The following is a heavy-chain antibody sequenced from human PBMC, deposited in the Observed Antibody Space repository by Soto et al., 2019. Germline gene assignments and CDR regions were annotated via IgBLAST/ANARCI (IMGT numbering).Heavy chain of an antibody. V-gene: IGHV1-8*01. J-gene: IGHJ4*02. CDR2: MNPNSGNT. CDR3: ARGYYYDSSGYYYRGEAVDY. CDR1: GYTFTSYD. D-gene: IGHD3-22*01. Sequence: GASVKVSCKASGYTFTSYDINWVRQATGQGLEWMGWMNPNSGNTGYAQKFQGRVTMTRNTSISTAYMELNSLRSEDTAVYYCARGYYYDSSGYYYRGEAVDYWGQGTLVTVSS.